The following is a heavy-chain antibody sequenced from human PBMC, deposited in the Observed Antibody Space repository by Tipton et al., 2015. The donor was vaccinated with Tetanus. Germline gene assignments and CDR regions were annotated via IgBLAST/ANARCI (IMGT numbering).Heavy chain of an antibody. V-gene: IGHV5-51*01. CDR3: ARQKGY. CDR1: GYTFTNAW. CDR2: IYPGDSST. Sequence: QLVQSGAEAKKPGESLKISCQASGYTFTNAWIGWVRQMPGKGLEWMGVIYPGDSSTIYSPSFQGLVTISVDKSINTTYLRWTSLKASDSAMYYCARQKGYWGQGTLVTVSS. J-gene: IGHJ4*02.